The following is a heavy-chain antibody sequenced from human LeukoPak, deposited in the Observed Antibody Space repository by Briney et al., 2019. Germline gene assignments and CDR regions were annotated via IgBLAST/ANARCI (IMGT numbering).Heavy chain of an antibody. J-gene: IGHJ4*02. CDR1: GGSISSGGYS. CDR2: IYHSGST. Sequence: SETLSLTCAVSGGSISSGGYSWSWIRQPPGKGLEWIGYIYHSGSTYYNPSLKSRVTISVDRSKNQFSLKLSSVTAADTAVYYCARQLSNYGDYVGAFDSWGQGTLVTVSS. D-gene: IGHD4-17*01. CDR3: ARQLSNYGDYVGAFDS. V-gene: IGHV4-30-2*01.